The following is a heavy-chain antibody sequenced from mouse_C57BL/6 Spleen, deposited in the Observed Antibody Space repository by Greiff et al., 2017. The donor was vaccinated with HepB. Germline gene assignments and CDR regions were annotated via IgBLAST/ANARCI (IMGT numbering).Heavy chain of an antibody. Sequence: QVQLKESGAELVRPGASVTLSCKASGYTFTDYEMHWVKQTPVHGLEWIGAIDPETGGTAYNQKFKGKAILTADKSSSTAYMELRSLTSEDSAVYYCTNYYGSSYGGDYFDYWGQGTTLTVSS. V-gene: IGHV1-15*01. J-gene: IGHJ2*01. CDR1: GYTFTDYE. CDR2: IDPETGGT. CDR3: TNYYGSSYGGDYFDY. D-gene: IGHD1-1*01.